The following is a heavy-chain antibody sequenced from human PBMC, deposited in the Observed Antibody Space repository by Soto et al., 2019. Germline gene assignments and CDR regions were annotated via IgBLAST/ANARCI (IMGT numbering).Heavy chain of an antibody. CDR3: ARGGPEYSSSPGFDY. Sequence: ASVNVSCKASGYTFTGYYIHWVRQAPGQGLEWMGWINPNSGGTNYAQKFQGRVTMTRDTSISTAYMELSRLRSDDTAVYYCARGGPEYSSSPGFDYWGQGTLVTVSS. V-gene: IGHV1-2*02. D-gene: IGHD6-6*01. CDR1: GYTFTGYY. CDR2: INPNSGGT. J-gene: IGHJ4*02.